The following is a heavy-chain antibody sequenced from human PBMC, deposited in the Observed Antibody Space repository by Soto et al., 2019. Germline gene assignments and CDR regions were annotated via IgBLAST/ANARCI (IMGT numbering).Heavy chain of an antibody. D-gene: IGHD6-19*01. CDR1: GGTFSSYA. V-gene: IGHV1-69*01. Sequence: QVQLVQSGAEVKKPGSSVKVSCKASGGTFSSYAISWVRQAPGQGLEWMGGIIPIFGTANYAQKFQGRVTITADESTSTAYMELSSLRSDDTAGYYCAREAPYSSCWYGIRLLWGQGTLVTGSS. J-gene: IGHJ4*02. CDR2: IIPIFGTA. CDR3: AREAPYSSCWYGIRLL.